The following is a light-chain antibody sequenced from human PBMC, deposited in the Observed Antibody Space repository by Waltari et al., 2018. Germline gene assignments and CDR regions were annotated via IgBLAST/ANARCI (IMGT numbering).Light chain of an antibody. J-gene: IGLJ3*02. V-gene: IGLV4-69*01. CDR3: QTGGHGTGV. CDR1: SGHSSNV. Sequence: QLVLTQSPSASASLGASVKLTCTLSSGHSSNVIAWLQQQPEKGPRYLMKVKSDGSHNKGDEIPDRFAGSSSGAERYLTISSLQSEDEADYYCQTGGHGTGVFGGGTKLTVL. CDR2: VKSDGSH.